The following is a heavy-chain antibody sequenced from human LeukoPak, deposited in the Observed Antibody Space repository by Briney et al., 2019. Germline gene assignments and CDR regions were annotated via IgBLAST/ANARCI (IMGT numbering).Heavy chain of an antibody. D-gene: IGHD2-2*01. J-gene: IGHJ5*02. Sequence: ASVRVSCKASGGTFSSYAISWVRQAPGQGLEWMGGIIPIFGTANYAQKFQGRVTITTDESMSTAYMELSSLRSEDTAVYYCARAGGIVVVPAALNSGNWFDPWGQGTLVTVSS. V-gene: IGHV1-69*05. CDR3: ARAGGIVVVPAALNSGNWFDP. CDR1: GGTFSSYA. CDR2: IIPIFGTA.